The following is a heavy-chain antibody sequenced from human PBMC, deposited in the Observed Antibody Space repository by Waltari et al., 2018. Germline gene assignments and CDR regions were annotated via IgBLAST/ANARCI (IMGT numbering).Heavy chain of an antibody. V-gene: IGHV3-23*03. CDR3: AKPPTMVRGVDDAFDI. D-gene: IGHD3-10*01. CDR1: GFTFSSYA. CDR2: IYSGGST. J-gene: IGHJ3*02. Sequence: EVQLLESGGGLVQPGGSLRLSCAASGFTFSSYAMSWVRQAPGKGLEWVSVIYSGGSTYYADSVKGRFTISRDNSKNTLYLQMNSLRAEDTAVYYCAKPPTMVRGVDDAFDIWGQGTMVTVSS.